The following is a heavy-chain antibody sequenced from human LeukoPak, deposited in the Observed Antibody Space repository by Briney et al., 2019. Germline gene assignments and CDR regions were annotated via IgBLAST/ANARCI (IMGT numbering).Heavy chain of an antibody. V-gene: IGHV1-2*02. Sequence: ASVKVSCKASGYTFTGYYMHWVRQAPGQGLEWMGWINPNSGGTNYAQKLQGRVTMTTDTSRSTAYMELRSLRSDDTAVYYCASWRRRGYSGYDSGDYWGQGTLVTVSS. D-gene: IGHD5-12*01. CDR2: INPNSGGT. J-gene: IGHJ4*02. CDR1: GYTFTGYY. CDR3: ASWRRRGYSGYDSGDY.